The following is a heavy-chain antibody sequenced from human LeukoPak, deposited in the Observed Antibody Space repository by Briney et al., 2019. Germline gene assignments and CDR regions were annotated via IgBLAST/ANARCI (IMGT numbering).Heavy chain of an antibody. D-gene: IGHD5-24*01. CDR1: GGTFSSYA. CDR3: ARNGYNDREFDY. V-gene: IGHV1-69*05. J-gene: IGHJ4*02. Sequence: ASVKVSCKASGGTFSSYAISWVRQAPGHGLEWIGGIIPIFGTANYAQKLRGRVTITTDESTSTAYMELSRLRSEDTAVYYCARNGYNDREFDYWGQGALVTVSS. CDR2: IIPIFGTA.